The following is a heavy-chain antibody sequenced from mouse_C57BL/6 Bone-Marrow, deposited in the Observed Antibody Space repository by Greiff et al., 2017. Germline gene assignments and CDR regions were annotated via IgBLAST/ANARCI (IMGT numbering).Heavy chain of an antibody. CDR1: EYEFPSHD. V-gene: IGHV5-2*01. Sequence: EVMLVESGGGLVQPGESLKLSCESNEYEFPSHDMSWVRTTPEKRLELVAAINSDGGSTYYPDTMERRFIISRDNTKKTLYLLMSSLRSEDTALYYCARRGDYGEFAYWGQGTLVTVSA. J-gene: IGHJ3*01. CDR3: ARRGDYGEFAY. CDR2: INSDGGST. D-gene: IGHD1-1*01.